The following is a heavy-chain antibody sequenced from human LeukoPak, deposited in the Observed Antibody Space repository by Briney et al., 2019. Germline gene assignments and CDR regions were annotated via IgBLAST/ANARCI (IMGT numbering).Heavy chain of an antibody. CDR1: GFTFSSYS. D-gene: IGHD3-22*01. CDR2: ISSSISYI. V-gene: IGHV3-21*01. CDR3: VRVQGYYYDSSGYYRALPDY. J-gene: IGHJ4*02. Sequence: GGSLRLSCAASGFTFSSYSMNWVRQAPGKGLEWVSSISSSISYIYYADSVKGRFTISRDNAKNSLYLQMNSLRAEDTAVYYCVRVQGYYYDSSGYYRALPDYWGQGTLVTVSS.